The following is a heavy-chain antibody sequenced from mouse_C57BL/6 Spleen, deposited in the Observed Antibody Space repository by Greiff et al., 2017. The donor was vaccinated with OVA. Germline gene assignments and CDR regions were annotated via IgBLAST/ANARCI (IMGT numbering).Heavy chain of an antibody. J-gene: IGHJ4*01. CDR2: IDPETGGT. CDR3: TKIYYYGSSYSSYAMDY. Sequence: VQLQQSGAELVRPGASVTLSCKASGYTFPDYEMHWVKQTPVHGLEWIGAIDPETGGTAYNQKFKGKAILTADKSSSTAYMELRSLTSEDSAVYYCTKIYYYGSSYSSYAMDYWGQGTSVTVSS. CDR1: GYTFPDYE. V-gene: IGHV1-15*01. D-gene: IGHD1-1*01.